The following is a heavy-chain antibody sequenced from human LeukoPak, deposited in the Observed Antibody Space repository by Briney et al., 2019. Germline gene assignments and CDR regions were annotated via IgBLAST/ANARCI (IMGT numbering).Heavy chain of an antibody. CDR2: ISAYNGNT. J-gene: IGHJ5*02. Sequence: ASVKVSCKASGYTFTSYGISWVRQAPGQGLEWMGWISAYNGNTNYAQKLQGRVTMTTDTSTSTAYMELRSLRSDDTAVYYCARRFTTGLLWFGELSHNWFDPWGQGTLVTVSS. D-gene: IGHD3-10*01. CDR1: GYTFTSYG. CDR3: ARRFTTGLLWFGELSHNWFDP. V-gene: IGHV1-18*01.